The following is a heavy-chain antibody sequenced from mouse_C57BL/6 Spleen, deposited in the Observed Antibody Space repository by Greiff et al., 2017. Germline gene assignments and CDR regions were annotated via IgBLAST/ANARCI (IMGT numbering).Heavy chain of an antibody. J-gene: IGHJ4*01. V-gene: IGHV1-82*01. D-gene: IGHD6-1*01. CDR1: GYAFSSSW. Sequence: QVHVKQSGPELVKPGASVKISCKASGYAFSSSWMNWVKQRPGKGLEWIGRIYPGDGDTNYNGKCKGKATLTAGKSSSTAYMQLSSLTSADSAVYFCARSTLGAMDYWGQGTSGTVSS. CDR3: ARSTLGAMDY. CDR2: IYPGDGDT.